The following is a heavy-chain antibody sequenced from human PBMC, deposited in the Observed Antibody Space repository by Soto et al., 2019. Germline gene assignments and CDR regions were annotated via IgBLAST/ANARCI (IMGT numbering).Heavy chain of an antibody. CDR2: IIDDGGRA. V-gene: IGHV3-23*01. Sequence: GGSLRLSCSASGFTFSRNAMGWVRQAPGKGLEWVSAIIDDGGRAYYSDSVKGRFTISRDNSKNTLSLQMNSLRAEDTAIYYCAKDKMEQWLVGGYFDYWGQGTQVTVSS. CDR3: AKDKMEQWLVGGYFDY. CDR1: GFTFSRNA. D-gene: IGHD6-19*01. J-gene: IGHJ4*02.